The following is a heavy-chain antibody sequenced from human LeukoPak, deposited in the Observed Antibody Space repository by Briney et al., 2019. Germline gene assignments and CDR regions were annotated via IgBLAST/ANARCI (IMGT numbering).Heavy chain of an antibody. J-gene: IGHJ5*02. CDR2: VYPDDSDT. CDR1: GYSFTSYW. Sequence: GESLKISCKGSGYSFTSYWIAWVRQMPGKGLECMGIVYPDDSDTRYSPFFQGQVTISADKSISTAYLQWSSLKASDTAMYYCARLPRGGRNWFDPWGQGTLVTVSS. CDR3: ARLPRGGRNWFDP. D-gene: IGHD2-15*01. V-gene: IGHV5-51*01.